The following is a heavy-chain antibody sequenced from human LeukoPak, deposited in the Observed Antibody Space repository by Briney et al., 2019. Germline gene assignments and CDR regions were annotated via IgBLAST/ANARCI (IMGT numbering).Heavy chain of an antibody. CDR1: GGSISSYY. CDR2: IYYSGST. V-gene: IGHV4-59*01. J-gene: IGHJ4*02. D-gene: IGHD1-26*01. CDR3: ARGRGATGFDY. Sequence: PSETLSLTCTVSGGSISSYYWSWIRPPPGKGLEWIGYIYYSGSTNYNPSLKSRVTISVDTSKNQFSLKLSSVTAADTAVYYCARGRGATGFDYWGQGTLVTVSS.